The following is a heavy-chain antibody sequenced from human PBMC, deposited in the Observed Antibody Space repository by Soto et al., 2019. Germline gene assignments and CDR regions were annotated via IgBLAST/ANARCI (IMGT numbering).Heavy chain of an antibody. CDR3: AVGGVTMVRGVIAEFDY. J-gene: IGHJ4*02. Sequence: QVQLVQSGAEVKKPGASVKVSCKASGYTFTSYGISWVRQAPGQGLEWMGWISAYNGNTNYAQKLQGRVTMTTDRSTSTAYMELRSLRSDDTAVYYCAVGGVTMVRGVIAEFDYWGQGTLVTVSS. CDR1: GYTFTSYG. CDR2: ISAYNGNT. V-gene: IGHV1-18*04. D-gene: IGHD3-10*01.